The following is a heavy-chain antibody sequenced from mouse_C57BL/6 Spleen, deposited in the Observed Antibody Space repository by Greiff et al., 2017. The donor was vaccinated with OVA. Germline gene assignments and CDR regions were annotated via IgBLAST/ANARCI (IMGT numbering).Heavy chain of an antibody. J-gene: IGHJ2*01. CDR2: IDPETGGT. CDR3: TRWITTVVANYFDY. V-gene: IGHV1-15*01. Sequence: VQRVESGAELVRPGASVTLSCKASGYTFTDYEMHWVKQTPVHGLEWIGAIDPETGGTAYNQKFKGKAILTADKSSSTAYMELRSLTSEDSAVYYCTRWITTVVANYFDYWGQGTTLTVSS. D-gene: IGHD1-1*01. CDR1: GYTFTDYE.